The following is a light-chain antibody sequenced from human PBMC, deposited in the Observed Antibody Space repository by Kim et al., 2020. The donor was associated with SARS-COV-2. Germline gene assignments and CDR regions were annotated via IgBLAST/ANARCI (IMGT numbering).Light chain of an antibody. J-gene: IGLJ3*02. V-gene: IGLV2-11*01. CDR2: DGS. CDR1: SSDVGGYNY. Sequence: GQSVTISCTGTSSDVGGYNYVSWYQQHAGKAPKRMIYDGSQRPSGGPDRLSGSKSGNTASLTISGLQDKDEADYYCCSYAGSYTWVFGGGTQLTVL. CDR3: CSYAGSYTWV.